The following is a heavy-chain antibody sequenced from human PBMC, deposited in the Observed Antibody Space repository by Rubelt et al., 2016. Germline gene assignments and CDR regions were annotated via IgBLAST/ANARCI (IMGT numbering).Heavy chain of an antibody. CDR1: GGSISSYY. Sequence: GPGLVKPSETLSLTCTVSGGSISSYYWSWIRQPPGKGLEWIGYIYYSGSTNYNPSLKSRVTISVDTSKNQFSLKLSSVTAADTAVYYCARWGPVGSPLLVPRGYSYGSREANAFDIWGQGTMVTVSS. CDR2: IYYSGST. J-gene: IGHJ3*02. D-gene: IGHD5-18*01. CDR3: ARWGPVGSPLLVPRGYSYGSREANAFDI. V-gene: IGHV4-59*01.